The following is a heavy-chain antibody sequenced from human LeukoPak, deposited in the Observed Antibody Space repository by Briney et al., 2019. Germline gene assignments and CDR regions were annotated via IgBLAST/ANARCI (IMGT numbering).Heavy chain of an antibody. D-gene: IGHD6-6*01. J-gene: IGHJ4*02. CDR1: GFTLSSYA. V-gene: IGHV3-23*01. CDR2: ISDSGNT. CDR3: AKARIAARLPLFDY. Sequence: GGSLRLSCAASGFTLSSYAMSWVRQAPGKGLEWVSAISDSGNTYHADSVKGRFTISRDSSKNTLYLQMNSLRAEDTAVYYCAKARIAARLPLFDYWGQGTLVTVSS.